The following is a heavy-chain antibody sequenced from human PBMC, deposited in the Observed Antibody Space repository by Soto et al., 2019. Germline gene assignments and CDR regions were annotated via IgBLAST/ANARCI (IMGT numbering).Heavy chain of an antibody. D-gene: IGHD6-19*01. CDR3: AKSSYSSGWYRFDY. CDR2: ISGSGGST. Sequence: GGSLRLSCAASEFTFSSYAMSWVRQAPGKGLEWVSAISGSGGSTYYADSVKGRFTISRDNSKNTLYLQMNSLRAEDTAVYYCAKSSYSSGWYRFDYWGQGTLVTVSS. J-gene: IGHJ4*02. CDR1: EFTFSSYA. V-gene: IGHV3-23*01.